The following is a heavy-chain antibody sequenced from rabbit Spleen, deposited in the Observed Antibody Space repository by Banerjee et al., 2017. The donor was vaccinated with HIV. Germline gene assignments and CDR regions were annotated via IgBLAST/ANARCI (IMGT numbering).Heavy chain of an antibody. CDR1: GFSFSSGYD. Sequence: QSLEESGGGLVKPGASLTLTCTASGFSFSSGYDMCWVRQAPGKGLEWIACVYAGSSGSTYSATWAKGRFTISKTSSTTVTLQMTSLTAADTATYFCARDTSSSFSSYGMDLWGPGTLVTVS. J-gene: IGHJ6*01. CDR3: ARDTSSSFSSYGMDL. V-gene: IGHV1S40*01. D-gene: IGHD1-1*01. CDR2: VYAGSSGST.